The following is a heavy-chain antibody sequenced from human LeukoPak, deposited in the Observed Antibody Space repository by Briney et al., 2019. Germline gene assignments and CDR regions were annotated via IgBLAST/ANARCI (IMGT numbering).Heavy chain of an antibody. V-gene: IGHV3-20*04. CDR3: ARDLGYKDYVSAFDI. CDR1: GFIFDDYG. CDR2: INWIGGST. J-gene: IGHJ3*02. Sequence: GGSLRLSCAASGFIFDDYGMTWVRQTPGKGLEWISGINWIGGSTGYADSVKGRFTISRDNAKNSLYLHMNSLRAEDTALYFCARDLGYKDYVSAFDIWGQGTMVTVSS. D-gene: IGHD5-24*01.